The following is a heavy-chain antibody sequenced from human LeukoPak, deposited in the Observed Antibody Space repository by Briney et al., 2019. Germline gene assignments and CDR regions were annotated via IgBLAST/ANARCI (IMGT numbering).Heavy chain of an antibody. CDR3: PRSSGPVPLYYMDV. D-gene: IGHD3-22*01. V-gene: IGHV3-21*01. CDR1: GFTFSSYS. J-gene: IGHJ6*03. Sequence: GGSLRLSCAASGFTFSSYSMNWVRQAPGKGLEWVSSISSSSSYIYYADSVKGRFTISRDNAKNSLYLQMNSLRAEDTAVYYCPRSSGPVPLYYMDVWGKGTTVTVSS. CDR2: ISSSSSYI.